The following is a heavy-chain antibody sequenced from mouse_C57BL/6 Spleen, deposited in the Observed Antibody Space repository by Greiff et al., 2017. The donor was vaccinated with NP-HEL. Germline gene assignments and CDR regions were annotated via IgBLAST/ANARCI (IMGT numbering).Heavy chain of an antibody. J-gene: IGHJ4*01. CDR3: ARRGLDYAMDY. CDR2: FDPNSGGT. CDR1: GYTFTGYW. Sequence: QVQLQQPGAELVKPGASVKLSCKASGYTFTGYWMHWVKQRPGRGLAWIGRFDPNSGGTKYNEKFKSKATLTVDKPSSTAYMQLSSLTSEDSAVYYCARRGLDYAMDYWGQGTSVTVSS. V-gene: IGHV1-62-3*01.